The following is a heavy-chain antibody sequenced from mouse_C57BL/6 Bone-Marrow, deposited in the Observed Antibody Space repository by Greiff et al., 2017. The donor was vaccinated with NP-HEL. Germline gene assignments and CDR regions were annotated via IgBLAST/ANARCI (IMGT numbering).Heavy chain of an antibody. CDR3: AREGVSSMITARYFDD. CDR1: GFSLTSYG. J-gene: IGHJ1*03. Sequence: QVQLQQPGPGLVQPSQSLSITCTASGFSLTSYGVHWVRQSPGKGLEWLGVIWSGGSTAYYAAFITRLSISTDNSTSQVFFKNNSLRTDDTAIYYWAREGVSSMITARYFDDWGTGTTVTVSS. D-gene: IGHD2-4*01. CDR2: IWSGGST. V-gene: IGHV2-2*01.